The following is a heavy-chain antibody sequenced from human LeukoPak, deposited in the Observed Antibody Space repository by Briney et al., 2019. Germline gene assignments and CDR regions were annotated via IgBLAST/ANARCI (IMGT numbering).Heavy chain of an antibody. Sequence: SGPTLVNPTQTLTLTCTFSGFSPSSGGVGVGWIRQPPGKALEWLAHIYSNDEKRYSPSLKSRLTITKDTSKNQVVLTMTNMDPVDTATYSCVHRLGTKGAFDVWGQGTMVTVSS. CDR3: VHRLGTKGAFDV. CDR2: IYSNDEK. V-gene: IGHV2-5*01. D-gene: IGHD1-14*01. J-gene: IGHJ3*01. CDR1: GFSPSSGGVG.